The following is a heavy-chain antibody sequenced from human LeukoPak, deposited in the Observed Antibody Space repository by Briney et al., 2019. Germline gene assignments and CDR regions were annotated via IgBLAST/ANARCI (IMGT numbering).Heavy chain of an antibody. Sequence: PGGSLRLSCAASGFTSNTFNMNWVRQAPGKGLEWVSSITSGGDYIYYADSVKGRFTTSRDNAKNSLSLQLNSLRVEDTAVYYCARGHYDVLAASYKWTPDYWGQGTLVTVSS. J-gene: IGHJ4*02. CDR2: ITSGGDYI. CDR1: GFTSNTFN. D-gene: IGHD3-9*01. CDR3: ARGHYDVLAASYKWTPDY. V-gene: IGHV3-21*01.